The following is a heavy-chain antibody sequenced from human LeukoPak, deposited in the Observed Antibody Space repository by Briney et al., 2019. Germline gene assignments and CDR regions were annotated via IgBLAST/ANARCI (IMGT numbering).Heavy chain of an antibody. CDR1: GGSISSYY. CDR2: IYYSGST. V-gene: IGHV4-59*01. J-gene: IGHJ4*02. D-gene: IGHD6-13*01. Sequence: SETLSLTCTVSGGSISSYYWSWIRQPPGKGLEWIGYIYYSGSTNYNPSLKSRVTISVDTSKNQFSLKLSSVTAADTAVYYCARGDYSSSDFDYWGLGTLVTVSS. CDR3: ARGDYSSSDFDY.